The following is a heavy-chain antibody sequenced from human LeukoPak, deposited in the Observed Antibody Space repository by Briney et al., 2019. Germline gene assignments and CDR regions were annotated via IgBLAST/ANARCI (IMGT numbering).Heavy chain of an antibody. CDR2: INPDSGDT. D-gene: IGHD3-22*01. CDR3: ARDEAYYYDSSGYYPFDY. J-gene: IGHJ4*02. V-gene: IGHV1-2*02. Sequence: ASVKVSCKASGYTFTGYFMHWVRQAPGQGLEWMGWINPDSGDTNYAQKFQGRVTMTRDTSINTAYMELNRLRSDDTAVYYCARDEAYYYDSSGYYPFDYWGQGTLVTVSS. CDR1: GYTFTGYF.